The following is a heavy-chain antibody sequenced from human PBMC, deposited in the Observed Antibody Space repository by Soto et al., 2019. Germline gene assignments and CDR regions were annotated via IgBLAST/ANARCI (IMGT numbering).Heavy chain of an antibody. CDR1: GGSCSGYY. CDR3: ASGIRYCTNGVCYRDRIDY. D-gene: IGHD2-8*01. V-gene: IGHV4-34*01. J-gene: IGHJ4*02. CDR2: INHSGST. Sequence: PWETLSLTCAVYGGSCSGYYWSWIRQPPGKGLEWIGKINHSGSTNYNPSLKSRVTISVDTSKNQFSLKLSSVTAADTVVFYCASGIRYCTNGVCYRDRIDYWGQGTVVTVSS.